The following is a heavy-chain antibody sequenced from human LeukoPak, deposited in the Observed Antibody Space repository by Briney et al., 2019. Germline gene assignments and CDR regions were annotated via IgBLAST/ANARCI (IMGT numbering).Heavy chain of an antibody. V-gene: IGHV4-34*01. J-gene: IGHJ4*02. D-gene: IGHD2-15*01. CDR3: ARRPYCSGGSCSHYFDY. CDR1: GGSISSYY. CDR2: INHSGST. Sequence: SETLSLTCTVSGGSISSYYWSWIRQPPGKGLEWIGEINHSGSTNYNPSLKSRVTISVDTSKNQFSLKLSSVTAADTAVYYCARRPYCSGGSCSHYFDYWGQGTLVTVSS.